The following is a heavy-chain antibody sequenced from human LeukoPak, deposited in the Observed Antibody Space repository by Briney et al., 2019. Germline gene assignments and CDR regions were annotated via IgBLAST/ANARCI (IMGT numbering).Heavy chain of an antibody. J-gene: IGHJ4*02. CDR2: VNGRGGST. V-gene: IGHV3-23*01. CDR1: GFTFSSYA. CDR3: AKDQRFGDLDDY. D-gene: IGHD3-10*01. Sequence: PGGSLRLSCAASGFTFSSYAMSWVRQAPGQGLEWVSGVNGRGGSTYYADSVKGRFTISRDNSKNTLYLQMSSLRAEDTALYYCAKDQRFGDLDDYRGQGTLVTVSS.